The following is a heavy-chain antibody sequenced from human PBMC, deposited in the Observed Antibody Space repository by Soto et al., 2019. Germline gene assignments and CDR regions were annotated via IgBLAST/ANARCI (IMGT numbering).Heavy chain of an antibody. V-gene: IGHV5-51*01. Sequence: GESLKISCKGSGYSFTSYWIGWVRQMPGKGLEWMGIIYPGDSDTRYSPSFQGQVTISADKSISTAYLQWSSLKASDTAVYYCAKQHFSKPDNVDMSGQGTMVTVSS. J-gene: IGHJ3*02. CDR3: AKQHFSKPDNVDM. D-gene: IGHD3-3*02. CDR1: GYSFTSYW. CDR2: IYPGDSDT.